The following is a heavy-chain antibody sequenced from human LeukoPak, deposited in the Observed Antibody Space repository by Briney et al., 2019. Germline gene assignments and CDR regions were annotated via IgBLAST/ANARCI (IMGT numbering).Heavy chain of an antibody. CDR3: AKSRAVVPAAIPVCFDY. CDR2: LSWKSGSI. CDR1: GFTFDDYA. V-gene: IGHV3-9*01. J-gene: IGHJ4*02. Sequence: GRSLRLACAASGFTFDDYAMLWVRQAPGKGLEWVADLSWKSGSIGYAASVKGRITISRDHAKNSLYLQMTSIRAEETVLYYCAKSRAVVPAAIPVCFDYWGQGTLVTVSS. D-gene: IGHD2-2*02.